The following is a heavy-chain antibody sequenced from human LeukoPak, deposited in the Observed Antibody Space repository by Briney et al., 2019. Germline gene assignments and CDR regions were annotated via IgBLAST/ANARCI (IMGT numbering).Heavy chain of an antibody. Sequence: ASVKVSCKVSGHSLAQLSMHWVRQALGKGPEWMGGFDPGDGERIYEQKFQGRVTMTEDTSTDTAYMKLSNLRSDDTAVYYCAAGPMSGYATYNWFDPWGQGTLVTVSS. CDR1: GHSLAQLS. V-gene: IGHV1-24*01. D-gene: IGHD5-12*01. CDR3: AAGPMSGYATYNWFDP. J-gene: IGHJ5*02. CDR2: FDPGDGER.